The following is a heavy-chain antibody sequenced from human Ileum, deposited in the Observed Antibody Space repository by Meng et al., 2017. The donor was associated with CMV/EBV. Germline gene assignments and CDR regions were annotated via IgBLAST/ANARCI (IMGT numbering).Heavy chain of an antibody. CDR1: GLTFSSYG. D-gene: IGHD2-2*01. Sequence: GGSLRLSCAASGLTFSSYGMHWARQAPGKGLQWVAFIRYDGSNQYYADSVKGRFTISTDNSNNPLYLQMHSLTVEDTAVYYCAKDPTFGTSTRLDPWGQGTLVTVSS. J-gene: IGHJ5*02. CDR3: AKDPTFGTSTRLDP. CDR2: IRYDGSNQ. V-gene: IGHV3-30*02.